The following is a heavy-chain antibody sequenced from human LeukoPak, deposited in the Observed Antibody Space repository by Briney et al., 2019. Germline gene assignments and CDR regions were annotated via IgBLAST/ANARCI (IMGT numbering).Heavy chain of an antibody. D-gene: IGHD1-26*01. Sequence: PGGSLRLSCAASGFTFSDYYMSWIRQAPGKGLEWVSYISSSSSYTNYADSVKGRFTISRDNAKNSLYLQMNSLRAEDTAVYYCARGGDNGSSGNFDYWGQGTLVTVSS. CDR3: ARGGDNGSSGNFDY. CDR2: ISSSSSYT. V-gene: IGHV3-11*05. J-gene: IGHJ4*02. CDR1: GFTFSDYY.